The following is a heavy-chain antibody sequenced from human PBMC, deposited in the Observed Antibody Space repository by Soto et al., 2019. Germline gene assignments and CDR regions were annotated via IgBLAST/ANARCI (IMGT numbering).Heavy chain of an antibody. D-gene: IGHD3-10*01. J-gene: IGHJ5*02. V-gene: IGHV4-59*01. Sequence: SETLSLTCTVSGGPISSYYWSWIRQPPGKGLEWIGYIYYSGSTIYNPSLKSRVTISVDTSKNQFSLKLSSVTAADTAVYYCARYGSGSSVWFDPWGQGTLVTVSS. CDR2: IYYSGST. CDR1: GGPISSYY. CDR3: ARYGSGSSVWFDP.